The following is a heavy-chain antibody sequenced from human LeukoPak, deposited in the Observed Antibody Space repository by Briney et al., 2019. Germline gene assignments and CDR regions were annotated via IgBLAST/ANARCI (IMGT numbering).Heavy chain of an antibody. CDR2: IYYSGST. CDR1: GGSISSGGYY. J-gene: IGHJ3*02. V-gene: IGHV4-31*03. CDR3: ARFYDSSQDAFDI. Sequence: SQTLSPTCTVSGGSISSGGYYWSWIRQHPGKGLEWIGYIYYSGSTYYNPSLKSRVTISVDTSKNQFSLKLSSVTAADTAVYYCARFYDSSQDAFDIWGQGTMVTVSS. D-gene: IGHD3-22*01.